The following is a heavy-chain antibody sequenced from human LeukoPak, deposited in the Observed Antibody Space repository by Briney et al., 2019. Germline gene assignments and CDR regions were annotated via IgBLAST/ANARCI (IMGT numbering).Heavy chain of an antibody. Sequence: PGRSLRLSCVASGFTFDDYTMHWVRQAPGKGLEWVSGISWNSGSIGYADSVKGRFTISRDNAKNSLYLQMNSLRAEDTALYYCAKGSWGYQLLSTFDPWGQGTLVTVSS. CDR1: GFTFDDYT. J-gene: IGHJ5*02. CDR3: AKGSWGYQLLSTFDP. CDR2: ISWNSGSI. D-gene: IGHD2-2*01. V-gene: IGHV3-9*01.